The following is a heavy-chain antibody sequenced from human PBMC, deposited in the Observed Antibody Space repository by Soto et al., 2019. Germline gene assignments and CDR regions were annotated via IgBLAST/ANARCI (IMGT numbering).Heavy chain of an antibody. CDR2: ISSSSSYI. V-gene: IGHV3-21*01. D-gene: IGHD2-2*01. Sequence: SCAASGFTFSSYSMNWVRQAPGKGLEWVSSISSSSSYIYYADSVKGRFTISRDNAKNSLYLQMNSLRAEDTAVYYCARWAPAATYYYYGMDVWGQGTTVTVSS. J-gene: IGHJ6*02. CDR1: GFTFSSYS. CDR3: ARWAPAATYYYYGMDV.